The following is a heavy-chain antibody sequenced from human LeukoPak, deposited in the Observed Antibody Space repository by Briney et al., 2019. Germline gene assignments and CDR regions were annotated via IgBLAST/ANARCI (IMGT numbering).Heavy chain of an antibody. CDR1: GFTFSTYS. CDR2: ISYSSSYK. Sequence: GGSLRLSCAASGFTFSTYSMNWVRQAPGEGLEWVSSISYSSSYKYYADSVKGRFTISRDNAKNSLYLQMNSLRAEDTAVFYCSRTGYFDIWDQGTMVTVSS. J-gene: IGHJ3*02. V-gene: IGHV3-21*01. CDR3: SRTGYFDI. D-gene: IGHD2-15*01.